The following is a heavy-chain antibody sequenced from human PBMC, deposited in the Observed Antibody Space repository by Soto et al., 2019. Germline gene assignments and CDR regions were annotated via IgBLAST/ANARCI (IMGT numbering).Heavy chain of an antibody. CDR2: IYYSGST. Sequence: RSLTCTVSGGSISSYYWSWIRQPPGKGLEWIGYIYYSGSTNYNPSLKSRVTISVDTSKNQFSLKLSSVTAADTAVYYCASKRGNGMDVWGQGTTVTVSS. CDR1: GGSISSYY. D-gene: IGHD3-10*01. CDR3: ASKRGNGMDV. V-gene: IGHV4-59*01. J-gene: IGHJ6*02.